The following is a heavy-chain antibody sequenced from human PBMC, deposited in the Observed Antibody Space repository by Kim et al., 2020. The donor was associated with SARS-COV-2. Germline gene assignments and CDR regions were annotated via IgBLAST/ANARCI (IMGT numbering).Heavy chain of an antibody. D-gene: IGHD6-13*01. J-gene: IGHJ4*02. CDR2: ISWNSGSI. CDR3: AKDMYMVVGQQLVRGPYFDY. Sequence: GGSLRLSCAASGFTFDDYAMHWVRQAPGKGLEWVSGISWNSGSIGYADSVKGRFTISRDNAKNSLYLQMNSLRAEDTALYYCAKDMYMVVGQQLVRGPYFDYWGQGTLVTVSS. CDR1: GFTFDDYA. V-gene: IGHV3-9*01.